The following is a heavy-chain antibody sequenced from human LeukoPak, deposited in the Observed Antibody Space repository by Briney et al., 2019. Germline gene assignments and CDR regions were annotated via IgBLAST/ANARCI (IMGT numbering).Heavy chain of an antibody. CDR2: VYYNGDT. Sequence: SETLSLTCTVSGVPISGGRYYWGWIRQPPGKGLEWIGSVYYNGDTLDNPSLKSRVILSVDMSKYQFSVESTSVTAAETAVYYCARHASGVFDYWGLGILVTVSS. CDR3: ARHASGVFDY. V-gene: IGHV4-39*01. D-gene: IGHD3-3*01. CDR1: GVPISGGRYY. J-gene: IGHJ4*02.